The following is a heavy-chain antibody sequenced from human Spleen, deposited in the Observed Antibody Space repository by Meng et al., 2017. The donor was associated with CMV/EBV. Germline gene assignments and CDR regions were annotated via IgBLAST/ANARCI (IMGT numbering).Heavy chain of an antibody. CDR1: GFSFSTYW. Sequence: GKSLKISCAASGFSFSTYWMHWVRQVPGKGLVWVSRIKSDGSSTDYADSVKGRFTISRDNARNTVYLQMNSLTAEDTAVYYCATELAAGYWGQGALVTVSS. J-gene: IGHJ4*02. CDR2: IKSDGSST. V-gene: IGHV3-74*01. CDR3: ATELAAGY. D-gene: IGHD6-13*01.